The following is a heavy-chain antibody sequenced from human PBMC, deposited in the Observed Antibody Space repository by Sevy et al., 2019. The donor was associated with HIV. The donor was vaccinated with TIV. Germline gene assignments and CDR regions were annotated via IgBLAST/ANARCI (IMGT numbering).Heavy chain of an antibody. Sequence: GESLKISCAASGFTFSSYSMNWVRQAPGKGLEWVSSISTSSNYIYYADSVKGRFTISRDNAKNSLYLQMNSLRAEDTAVYYCASSGSGYYTPHYMDVWGKGTTVTVSS. D-gene: IGHD2-8*01. CDR2: ISTSSNYI. J-gene: IGHJ6*03. CDR3: ASSGSGYYTPHYMDV. CDR1: GFTFSSYS. V-gene: IGHV3-21*01.